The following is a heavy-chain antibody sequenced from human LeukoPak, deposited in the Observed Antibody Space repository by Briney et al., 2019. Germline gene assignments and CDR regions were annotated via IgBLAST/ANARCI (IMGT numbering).Heavy chain of an antibody. V-gene: IGHV3-33*03. J-gene: IGHJ5*02. CDR3: ATYLTLDST. CDR2: LWYDGRNK. D-gene: IGHD6-13*01. Sequence: GTSLRLSCAPSGFTFRNYGMHWVRQAPGKGLEWVSGLWYDGRNKAYADSVKGRFTISRDNSENMLYLQMSSLRAEDTAVYYCATYLTLDSTWGQGTLVSVSS. CDR1: GFTFRNYG.